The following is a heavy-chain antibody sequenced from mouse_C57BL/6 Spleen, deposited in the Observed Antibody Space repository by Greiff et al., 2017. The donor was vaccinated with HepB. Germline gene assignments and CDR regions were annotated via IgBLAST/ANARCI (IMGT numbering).Heavy chain of an antibody. J-gene: IGHJ3*01. CDR1: GISITTGNYR. CDR2: IYYSGTI. Sequence: EVMLVESGPGLVKPSQTVFLTCTVTGISITTGNYRWSWIRQFPGNKLEWIGYIYYSGTITYNPSLTSRTTITRDTPKHQFFLEMNSLTAEDTATYYCARDHDYDGFAYWGQGTLVTVSA. D-gene: IGHD2-4*01. V-gene: IGHV3-5*01. CDR3: ARDHDYDGFAY.